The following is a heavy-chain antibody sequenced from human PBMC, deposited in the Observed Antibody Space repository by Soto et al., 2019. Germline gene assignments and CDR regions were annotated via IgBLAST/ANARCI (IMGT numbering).Heavy chain of an antibody. CDR3: AKDSATRGDYGMDV. Sequence: PGGSLRLSCAASGFTFSSYGMHWVRQAPGKGLEWVAVISYDGSNKYYADSVKGRFTISRDNSKNTLYLQMNSLRAEDTAVYYCAKDSATRGDYGMDVWAQGTTVTVSS. CDR2: ISYDGSNK. J-gene: IGHJ6*02. CDR1: GFTFSSYG. D-gene: IGHD3-10*01. V-gene: IGHV3-30*18.